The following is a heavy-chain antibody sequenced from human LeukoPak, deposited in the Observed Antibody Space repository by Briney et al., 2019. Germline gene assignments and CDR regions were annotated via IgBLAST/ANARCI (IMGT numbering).Heavy chain of an antibody. CDR2: INHSGST. Sequence: PSETLSLTCAVYGGSFSGYYWSWIRQPPGKGLEWIGEINHSGSTNYNPSLKSRVTISVDTSKNQFSLKLSSVTAAHMAVYYCASSSGGSGTNWFDPWGQGTLVTVSS. CDR1: GGSFSGYY. CDR3: ASSSGGSGTNWFDP. D-gene: IGHD3-10*01. V-gene: IGHV4-34*01. J-gene: IGHJ5*02.